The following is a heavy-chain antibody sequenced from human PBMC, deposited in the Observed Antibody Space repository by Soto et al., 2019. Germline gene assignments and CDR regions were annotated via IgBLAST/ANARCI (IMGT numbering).Heavy chain of an antibody. Sequence: EVQLVESGGGLVKPGGSLRLSCAASGFTFGDAWMTWVRQTPGKGLEWVGRIISKTDGGTTDYAAPVKGRFSISRDDSKNMLYLQMNSLKTGDTGVYYCTTDYYFGSGNGDYWGQGTLDTVSS. CDR1: GFTFGDAW. CDR2: IISKTDGGTT. V-gene: IGHV3-15*01. D-gene: IGHD3-10*01. CDR3: TTDYYFGSGNGDY. J-gene: IGHJ4*02.